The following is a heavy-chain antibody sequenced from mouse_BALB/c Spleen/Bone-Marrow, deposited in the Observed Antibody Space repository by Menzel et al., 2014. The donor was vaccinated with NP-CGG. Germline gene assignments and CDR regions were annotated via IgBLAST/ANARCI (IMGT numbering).Heavy chain of an antibody. CDR3: ARYRLGTYFDF. J-gene: IGHJ2*01. D-gene: IGHD2-14*01. CDR1: GFNIKDTY. Sequence: VHLQQPGAERVKPGASVKLSCTASGFNIKDTYMHWVKRRPEQGLEWIGRIDPANGNAKYDPKFQGKATITADTSSNTAYLQLSSLTSEDTAVYYCARYRLGTYFDFWGQGTTLTVSS. V-gene: IGHV14-3*02. CDR2: IDPANGNA.